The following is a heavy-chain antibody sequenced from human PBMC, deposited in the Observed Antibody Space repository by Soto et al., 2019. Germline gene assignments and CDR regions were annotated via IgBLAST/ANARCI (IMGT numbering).Heavy chain of an antibody. CDR1: GFTFSTFS. D-gene: IGHD6-19*01. Sequence: EVQLVESGGGSMQPGGSLRLSCAASGFTFSTFSMNWVRQAPGRGLEWISYISGGGRPISYADSVKGRFTISRDNAKTSLYLQMDSLTDEDTAVYYCARDLGWAFDSWGQGTLVTVSS. CDR2: ISGGGRPI. J-gene: IGHJ4*02. CDR3: ARDLGWAFDS. V-gene: IGHV3-48*02.